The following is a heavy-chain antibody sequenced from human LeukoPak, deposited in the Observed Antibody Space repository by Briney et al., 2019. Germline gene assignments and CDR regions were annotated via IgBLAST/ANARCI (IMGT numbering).Heavy chain of an antibody. V-gene: IGHV1-8*03. Sequence: GASVKVSCKASGYTFTSYDINWVRQATGQGLEWMGWMNPNSGNTGYAQKFQGRVTITRNTSIGTAYMELSSLRSEDTAVYYCARGVAYDSSGVGDYWGQGTLVTVSS. J-gene: IGHJ4*02. CDR3: ARGVAYDSSGVGDY. CDR2: MNPNSGNT. D-gene: IGHD3-22*01. CDR1: GYTFTSYD.